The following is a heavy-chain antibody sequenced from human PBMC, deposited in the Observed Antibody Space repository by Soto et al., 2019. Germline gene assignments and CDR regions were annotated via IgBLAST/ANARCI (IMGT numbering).Heavy chain of an antibody. Sequence: GGSLRLSXAASGFTFSSYEMNWVRQAPGKGLEWVSYISSSGSTIYYADSVKGRFTISRDNAKNSLYLQMNSLRAEDTAVYYRARGAVGYSYGYFWFDPWGQGTLVTVSS. J-gene: IGHJ5*02. CDR3: ARGAVGYSYGYFWFDP. CDR2: ISSSGSTI. V-gene: IGHV3-48*03. D-gene: IGHD5-18*01. CDR1: GFTFSSYE.